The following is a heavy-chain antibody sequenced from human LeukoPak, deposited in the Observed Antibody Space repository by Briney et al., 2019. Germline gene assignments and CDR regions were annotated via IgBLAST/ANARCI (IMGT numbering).Heavy chain of an antibody. D-gene: IGHD6-19*01. CDR2: IGTAGDT. J-gene: IGHJ6*02. V-gene: IGHV3-13*01. CDR1: GFTFSSYD. CDR3: ARAGAVAGTHYGMDV. Sequence: GRSLRLSCAASGFTFSSYDMHWVRQATGKGLEWVSAIGTAGDTYYPGSVKGRFTISRENAKNSLYLQMNSLRAGDTAVYYCARAGAVAGTHYGMDVWGQGTTVTVSS.